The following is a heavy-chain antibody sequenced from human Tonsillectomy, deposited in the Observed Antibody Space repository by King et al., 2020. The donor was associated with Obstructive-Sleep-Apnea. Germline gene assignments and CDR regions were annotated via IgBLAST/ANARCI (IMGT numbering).Heavy chain of an antibody. CDR1: GYSFTSYW. V-gene: IGHV5-51*01. CDR3: ASPYCGGDCSYAEYFQH. CDR2: IYPVDSDT. J-gene: IGHJ1*01. D-gene: IGHD2-21*02. Sequence: VQLVESGAEVKKPGESLKISCKGSGYSFTSYWIGWVRQMPGKGLEWMGIIYPVDSDTRYSPSFQGQVTISADKSIRTAHLQWSSLKASDTAMYYCASPYCGGDCSYAEYFQHWGQGTLVTVSS.